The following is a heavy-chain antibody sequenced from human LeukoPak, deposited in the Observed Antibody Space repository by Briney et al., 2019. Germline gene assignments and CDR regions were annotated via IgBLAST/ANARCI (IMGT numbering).Heavy chain of an antibody. V-gene: IGHV3-48*04. Sequence: PGGSLRLSCAASGFTFSSYTMNWVRQAPGKGLEWLSYISSSGSTIYYADSVKGRFTISRDNAKNSLYLQMNSLRAEDTAVYYCARASWGFDYWGQGTLVTVSS. CDR1: GFTFSSYT. CDR3: ARASWGFDY. D-gene: IGHD3-16*01. J-gene: IGHJ4*02. CDR2: ISSSGSTI.